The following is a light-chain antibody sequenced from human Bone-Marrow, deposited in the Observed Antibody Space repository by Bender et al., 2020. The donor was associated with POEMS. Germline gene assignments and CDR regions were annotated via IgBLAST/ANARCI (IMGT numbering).Light chain of an antibody. CDR3: CSYAGSSTHVV. CDR2: GNT. CDR1: NSNIGAGYD. J-gene: IGLJ2*01. V-gene: IGLV1-40*01. Sequence: QSVLTQPPSVSGAPGQRVTISCTGSNSNIGAGYDVHWYQQLPGTAPKLLIYGNTNRPSGVPDRFSGSKSGTSASLVITGLQAEDEADYYCCSYAGSSTHVVFGGGTKLTVL.